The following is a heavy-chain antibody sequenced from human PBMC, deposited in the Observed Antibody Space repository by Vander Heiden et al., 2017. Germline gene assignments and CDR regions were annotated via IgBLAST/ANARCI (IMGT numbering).Heavy chain of an antibody. Sequence: QVTLKESGPVLVKPTETLTLTCTVSGFSLSNARMGVSWIRQPPGKALEWLAHIFSNDEKSYSTALKSRLTISKDTSKSQVVLTMTKMETVETATYYSPLTSGYSYGYLTDYWGQGTMVTVCS. CDR3: PLTSGYSYGYLTDY. D-gene: IGHD5-18*01. V-gene: IGHV2-26*01. J-gene: IGHJ4*02. CDR1: GFSLSNARMG. CDR2: IFSNDEK.